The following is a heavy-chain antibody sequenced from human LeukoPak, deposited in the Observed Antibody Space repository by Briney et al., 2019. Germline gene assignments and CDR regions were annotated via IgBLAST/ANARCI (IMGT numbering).Heavy chain of an antibody. D-gene: IGHD4-17*01. J-gene: IGHJ3*02. Sequence: SETLSPTCTVSGGSISSGDYYWSWIRQPPGKGLERIGYIYYSGSTYYNPSLKSRVTISVDTSKNQFSLKLSSVTAADTAVFYCARDLMSHDYGDQKDAFDIWGQGTMVTVSS. CDR2: IYYSGST. V-gene: IGHV4-30-4*01. CDR1: GGSISSGDYY. CDR3: ARDLMSHDYGDQKDAFDI.